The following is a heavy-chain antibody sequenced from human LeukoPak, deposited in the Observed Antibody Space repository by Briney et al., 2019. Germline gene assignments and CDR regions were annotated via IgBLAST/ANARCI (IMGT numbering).Heavy chain of an antibody. Sequence: GGSLRLSCSASGFTFSSYAMSWVRQAPGKGLEWVSVITNVRNTYYADSVKGRFTISRDNSRNTLYLQMNSLRAEDTAMYYCAKSPSYCGVNCYSTFDYWGQGTLVAVSS. CDR3: AKSPSYCGVNCYSTFDY. V-gene: IGHV3-23*01. J-gene: IGHJ4*02. D-gene: IGHD2-21*02. CDR2: ITNVRNT. CDR1: GFTFSSYA.